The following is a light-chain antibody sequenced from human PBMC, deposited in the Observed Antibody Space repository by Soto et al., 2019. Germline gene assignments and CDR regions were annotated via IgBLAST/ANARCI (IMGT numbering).Light chain of an antibody. CDR1: HGADGD. CDR2: TAS. J-gene: IGKJ5*01. Sequence: EIPLTQSASFLSASVGDRVSMXCRASHGADGDFGWYFQEPGKAPKPLIYTASTLQTGGPSRFSGSGSATEFTLTINSLQPEDFATYYCQQLNNYPITFGQGTRLEIK. CDR3: QQLNNYPIT. V-gene: IGKV1-9*01.